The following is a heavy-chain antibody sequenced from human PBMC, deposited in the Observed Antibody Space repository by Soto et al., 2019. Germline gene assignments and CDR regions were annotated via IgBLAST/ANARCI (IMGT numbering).Heavy chain of an antibody. V-gene: IGHV3-30*03. Sequence: PGGSLRLSCAASGFTFSSYGMHWVRQAPGKGLEWVAVISYDGSNKYYADSVKGRFTISRDNSKNTLYLQMNSLRAEDTAVYYCARVMGIQLWWADGCFDPWGQGTLVTVSS. D-gene: IGHD5-18*01. CDR3: ARVMGIQLWWADGCFDP. J-gene: IGHJ5*02. CDR1: GFTFSSYG. CDR2: ISYDGSNK.